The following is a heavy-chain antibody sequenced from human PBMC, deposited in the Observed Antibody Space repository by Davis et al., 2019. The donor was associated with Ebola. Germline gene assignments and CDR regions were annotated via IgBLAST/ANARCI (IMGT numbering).Heavy chain of an antibody. D-gene: IGHD2-2*01. Sequence: GESLKISCAASGFTVSSFAMNWVRQAPGKGLEWVSAISGSGRSTYYADSVKGRFTISRDNSKNTLYLQMSSLRDDDTAVYFCAKVFSTTHSYWYGLDVWGQGTTVIVSS. CDR1: GFTVSSFA. CDR2: ISGSGRST. V-gene: IGHV3-23*01. J-gene: IGHJ6*02. CDR3: AKVFSTTHSYWYGLDV.